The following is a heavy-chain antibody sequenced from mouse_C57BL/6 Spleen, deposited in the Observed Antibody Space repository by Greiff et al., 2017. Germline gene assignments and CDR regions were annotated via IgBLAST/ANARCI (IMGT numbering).Heavy chain of an antibody. CDR2: IYWDDDK. D-gene: IGHD1-1*01. Sequence: ESGPGILQSSQTLSLTCSFSGFSLSTSGMGVSWIRQPSGKGLEWLAHIYWDDDKRYNPSLKSRLTISKDTSRNQVFLKITSVDTADTATYYCARSITTVVGYWYFDVWGTGTTVTVSS. J-gene: IGHJ1*03. CDR1: GFSLSTSGMG. CDR3: ARSITTVVGYWYFDV. V-gene: IGHV8-12*01.